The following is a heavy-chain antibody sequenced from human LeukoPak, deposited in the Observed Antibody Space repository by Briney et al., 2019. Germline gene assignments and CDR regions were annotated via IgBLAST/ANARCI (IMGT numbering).Heavy chain of an antibody. CDR3: AREVDTAMAYYYYYGMDV. J-gene: IGHJ6*02. D-gene: IGHD5-18*01. CDR1: GYTFTSYY. V-gene: IGHV1-46*01. CDR2: INPIGRST. Sequence: ASVKVSCKASGYTFTSYYMHWVRQAPGQGLEWMGIINPIGRSTSYAQKFQGRVTMTRDTSTSTVYMELSSLRSEDTAVYYCAREVDTAMAYYYYYGMDVWGQGTTVTVSS.